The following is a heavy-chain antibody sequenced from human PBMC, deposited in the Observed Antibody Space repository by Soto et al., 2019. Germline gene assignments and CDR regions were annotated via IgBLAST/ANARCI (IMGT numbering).Heavy chain of an antibody. Sequence: GASVKVSCKPSGYTFTSYYMHWVRQAPGQGLEWMGIINPSGGSTSYAQKFQGRVTMTRDTSTSTVYMELSSLRSEDTAVYYCAREGDIVAKIDNYYFDMDVWGQGTTVTVSS. CDR1: GYTFTSYY. CDR2: INPSGGST. D-gene: IGHD5-12*01. CDR3: AREGDIVAKIDNYYFDMDV. V-gene: IGHV1-46*01. J-gene: IGHJ6*02.